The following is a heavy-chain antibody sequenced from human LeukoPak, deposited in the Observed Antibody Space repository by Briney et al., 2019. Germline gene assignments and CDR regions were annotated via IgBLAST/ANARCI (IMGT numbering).Heavy chain of an antibody. D-gene: IGHD6-19*01. CDR2: IIPIFGTA. CDR3: AATGYRSGWYLRYYMDV. V-gene: IGHV1-69*05. J-gene: IGHJ6*03. Sequence: SVKVSCKASGGTFSSYAISWVRQAPGQALEWMGGIIPIFGTANCAQKFQGRVTITTDESTSTAYMELSSLRSEDTAVYYCAATGYRSGWYLRYYMDVWGKGTTVTVSS. CDR1: GGTFSSYA.